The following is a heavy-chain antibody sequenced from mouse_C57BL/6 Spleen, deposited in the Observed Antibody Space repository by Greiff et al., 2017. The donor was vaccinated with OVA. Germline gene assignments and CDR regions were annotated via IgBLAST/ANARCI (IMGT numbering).Heavy chain of an antibody. CDR3: ASYYDYGWYFDV. CDR1: GYTFTSYW. D-gene: IGHD2-4*01. CDR2: IDPSDSYT. V-gene: IGHV1-50*01. J-gene: IGHJ1*03. Sequence: VQLQQSGAELVKPGASVKLSCKASGYTFTSYWMQWVKQRPGQGLEWIGEIDPSDSYTNYNQKFKGKATLTVDTSSSTAYMQLSSLTSEDSAVYYCASYYDYGWYFDVWGTGTTVTVSS.